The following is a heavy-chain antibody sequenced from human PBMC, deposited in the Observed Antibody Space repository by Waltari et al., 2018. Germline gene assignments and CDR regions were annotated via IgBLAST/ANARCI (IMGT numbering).Heavy chain of an antibody. Sequence: EVQLVESGGGLVQPGGSLRLSCTASGFIFGAFGMHWVRQAPGKGLVWVSRITSDGRDATYADSVKGRFTISRDNAKNTVYLQMDSLRAEDTAVYYCARGNTKYGMDVWGQGTTVTVSS. V-gene: IGHV3-74*01. D-gene: IGHD3-10*01. CDR3: ARGNTKYGMDV. CDR2: ITSDGRDA. J-gene: IGHJ6*02. CDR1: GFIFGAFG.